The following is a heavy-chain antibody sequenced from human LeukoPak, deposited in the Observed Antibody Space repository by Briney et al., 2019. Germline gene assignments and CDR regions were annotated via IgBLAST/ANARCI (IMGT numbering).Heavy chain of an antibody. CDR3: ARGGWGSGSYPNDYYYYMDV. J-gene: IGHJ6*03. CDR1: GGSISSGSYY. Sequence: SQTLSLTCTVSGGSISSGSYYWSWIRQPAGKGLEWIGLIYTSGSTNYNPSLKSRVTISVDTSKNQFSLKLSSVTAADTAVYYCARGGWGSGSYPNDYYYYMDVWGKGTTVTVSS. V-gene: IGHV4-61*02. CDR2: IYTSGST. D-gene: IGHD3-10*01.